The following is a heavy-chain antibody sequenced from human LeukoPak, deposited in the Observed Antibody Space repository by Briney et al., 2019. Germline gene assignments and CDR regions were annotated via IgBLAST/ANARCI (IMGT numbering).Heavy chain of an antibody. Sequence: ASVKVSCEASGYTFTGYYMHWVRQAPGQGLEWMGWINPNSGGTNYAQKFQGRVTMTRDTSISTAHMELSRLRSDDTAVYYCARDLRNTRYSSSWYDENYYYYMDVWGKGTTVTVSS. D-gene: IGHD6-13*01. J-gene: IGHJ6*03. CDR2: INPNSGGT. CDR1: GYTFTGYY. CDR3: ARDLRNTRYSSSWYDENYYYYMDV. V-gene: IGHV1-2*02.